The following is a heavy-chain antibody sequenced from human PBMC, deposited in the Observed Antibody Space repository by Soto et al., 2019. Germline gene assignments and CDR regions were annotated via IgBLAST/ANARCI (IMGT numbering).Heavy chain of an antibody. Sequence: SETLSLTCTASGGPISSYYWSWIRQPPGKGLEWIGYIYYSGSTNYNPSLKSRVTISVDTSKNQFSLKLSSVTAADTAVYYCARDQTSGSSWYGTFDYWGQGTLVTVSS. D-gene: IGHD6-13*01. V-gene: IGHV4-59*01. CDR3: ARDQTSGSSWYGTFDY. CDR1: GGPISSYY. CDR2: IYYSGST. J-gene: IGHJ4*02.